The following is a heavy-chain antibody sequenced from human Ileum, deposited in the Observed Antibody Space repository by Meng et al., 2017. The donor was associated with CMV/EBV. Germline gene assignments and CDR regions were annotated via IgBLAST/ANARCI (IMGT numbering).Heavy chain of an antibody. D-gene: IGHD3-3*01. Sequence: GGSLRLSCAASGFTFSSYAMSWVRQAPGKGLEWVSVIYSGGSSTYYADSVKGRFTISRDNSKNTLYLQMNSLRAEDTAVYYCAKGYYDFWSGYPIGGAFDIWGQGKMV. CDR3: AKGYYDFWSGYPIGGAFDI. CDR1: GFTFSSYA. CDR2: IYSGGSST. J-gene: IGHJ3*02. V-gene: IGHV3-23*03.